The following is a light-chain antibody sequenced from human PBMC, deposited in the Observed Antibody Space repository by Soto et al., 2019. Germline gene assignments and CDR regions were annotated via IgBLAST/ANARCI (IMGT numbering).Light chain of an antibody. CDR1: QTVSSW. Sequence: DLQMTQSPSTLSASVGDRVTITCRASQTVSSWLVWYQQKPGKAPKLLIYKTSILESGVPSRFIGSGSATEFTLTISSLQPDDFATYYCQQYDSHSYTFGQGTKLEIK. CDR2: KTS. CDR3: QQYDSHSYT. V-gene: IGKV1-5*03. J-gene: IGKJ2*01.